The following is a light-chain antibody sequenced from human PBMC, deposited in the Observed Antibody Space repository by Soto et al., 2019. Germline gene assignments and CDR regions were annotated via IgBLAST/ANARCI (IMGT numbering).Light chain of an antibody. V-gene: IGKV2-30*02. J-gene: IGKJ5*01. Sequence: DVVMTQSPLSLPFTLGQPASISCMSHQSLVHSDGIAYFSWFQQRPGRSPRRLIYKVSNRDSGVPARFSGSGSGTDFALKISRVEAEDVGVYYCMQGTQWPITVGQGTRPAIK. CDR1: QSLVHSDGIAY. CDR2: KVS. CDR3: MQGTQWPIT.